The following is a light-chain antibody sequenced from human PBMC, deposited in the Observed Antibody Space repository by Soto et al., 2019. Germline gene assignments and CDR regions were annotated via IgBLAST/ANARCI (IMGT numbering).Light chain of an antibody. CDR1: SSDVGGYDY. CDR3: SSHTSGSTRV. Sequence: ALTQPASVSGSPGQSIAISCTGTSSDVGGYDYVSWYQQHPDKAPKLMIYEVTKRPSGVSNRFSGSKSGNTASLTISGLQPEDEADYYCSSHTSGSTRVFGSGTKLTVL. J-gene: IGLJ1*01. CDR2: EVT. V-gene: IGLV2-14*01.